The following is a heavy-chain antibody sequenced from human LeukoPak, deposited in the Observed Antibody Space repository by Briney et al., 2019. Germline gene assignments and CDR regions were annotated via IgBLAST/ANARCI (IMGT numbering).Heavy chain of an antibody. D-gene: IGHD6-19*01. CDR2: ISSSGSTI. CDR1: GFTFSSYE. Sequence: GSLRLSCAASGFTFSSYEMNWVRPAPGKGLEWVSYISSSGSTIYYADSVKGRFTISRDNAKNSLYLQMNSLRAEDTAVYYCARAQGLAVAGTPDYWGQGTLVTVSS. J-gene: IGHJ4*02. V-gene: IGHV3-48*03. CDR3: ARAQGLAVAGTPDY.